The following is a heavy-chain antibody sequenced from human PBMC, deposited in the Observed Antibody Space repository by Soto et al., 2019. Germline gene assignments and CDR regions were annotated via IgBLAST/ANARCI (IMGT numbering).Heavy chain of an antibody. V-gene: IGHV1-24*01. J-gene: IGHJ6*02. Sequence: ASVKVSCKVSGYTLTELSMHWVRQAPGKGLEWMGGFDPEDGETIYAQKFQGRVTMTEDTSTDTAYMELSSLRSEDTAMYYFAFSGITGTPAEDYYYYYGMDVWGQGTTVTVSS. D-gene: IGHD1-7*01. CDR2: FDPEDGET. CDR3: AFSGITGTPAEDYYYYYGMDV. CDR1: GYTLTELS.